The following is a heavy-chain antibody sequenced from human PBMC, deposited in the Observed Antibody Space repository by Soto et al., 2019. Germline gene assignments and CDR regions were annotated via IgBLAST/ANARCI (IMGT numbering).Heavy chain of an antibody. Sequence: SETLSLTCTVSGGSISSSSYYWGWIRQPPGKGLEWIGSIYYSGSTYYNPSLKSRVTISVDTSKNQFSLKLSSVTAADTAVYYCARQDRAAADKWFDPWGQGTLVTVSS. J-gene: IGHJ5*02. CDR3: ARQDRAAADKWFDP. V-gene: IGHV4-39*01. D-gene: IGHD6-13*01. CDR2: IYYSGST. CDR1: GGSISSSSYY.